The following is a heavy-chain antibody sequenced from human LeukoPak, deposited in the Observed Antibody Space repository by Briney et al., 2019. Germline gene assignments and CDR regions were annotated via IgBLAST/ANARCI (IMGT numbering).Heavy chain of an antibody. CDR2: ISGSGGST. D-gene: IGHD3-22*01. V-gene: IGHV3-23*01. CDR3: ANSAHFYYDSNGPVRAFDI. J-gene: IGHJ3*02. Sequence: GGSLRLSCAASGFTFSSYAMSWVRQAPGKGLEWVSAISGSGGSTYYADSVKGRFTISRDNSKNTLYLQMNSLRAEDTAVYYCANSAHFYYDSNGPVRAFDIWGQGTMVTVSS. CDR1: GFTFSSYA.